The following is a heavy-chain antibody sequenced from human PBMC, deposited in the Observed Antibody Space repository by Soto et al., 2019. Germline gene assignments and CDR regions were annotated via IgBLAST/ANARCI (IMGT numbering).Heavy chain of an antibody. CDR3: AKEDSSSWHYYGGMDV. J-gene: IGHJ6*02. CDR2: ISYDGSNK. D-gene: IGHD6-13*01. Sequence: QVQLVESGGGVVQPGRSLRLSCAASGFTFSSYGMNWVRQAPGKGLEWVAVISYDGSNKYYADSVKGRFTISRDSSKNMLYLQMNSLRAEDTAVYYCAKEDSSSWHYYGGMDVWGQGTTVTVSS. V-gene: IGHV3-30*18. CDR1: GFTFSSYG.